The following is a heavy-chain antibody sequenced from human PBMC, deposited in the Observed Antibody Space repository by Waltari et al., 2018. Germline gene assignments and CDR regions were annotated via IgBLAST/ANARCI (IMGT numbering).Heavy chain of an antibody. CDR1: GYPFKNYD. J-gene: IGHJ5*02. V-gene: IGHV1-8*01. CDR2: MNPNSGNT. CDR3: ARGTRSFDP. Sequence: QMQLVQSEAEVKKPGASVKVSCKASGYPFKNYDLNWVRQAAGQGLEWMGWMNPNSGNTGYAQQFQGRVTMTRNTSITTAYMELTSLRSEDTAVYYCARGTRSFDPWGQGTLVTVSS. D-gene: IGHD2-2*01.